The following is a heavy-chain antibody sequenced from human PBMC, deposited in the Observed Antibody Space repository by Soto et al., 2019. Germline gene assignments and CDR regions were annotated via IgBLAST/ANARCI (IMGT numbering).Heavy chain of an antibody. CDR3: ARDRTYCTSTNCPLDI. D-gene: IGHD2-2*01. Sequence: GGSLRLSCAASGFSFSKYTMNWARQAPGKGLEWVSSIGRSGSDIYYADSVKGRFTISRDDAKNSLYLQMSSLRAEDTAVYYCARDRTYCTSTNCPLDIWGQGTMVTVSS. CDR2: IGRSGSDI. V-gene: IGHV3-21*06. CDR1: GFSFSKYT. J-gene: IGHJ3*02.